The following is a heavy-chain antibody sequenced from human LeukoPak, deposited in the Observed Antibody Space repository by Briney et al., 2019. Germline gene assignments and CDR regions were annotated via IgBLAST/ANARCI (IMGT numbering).Heavy chain of an antibody. CDR2: ISSSSSTM. CDR1: GFTFSDYS. D-gene: IGHD2-8*02. J-gene: IGHJ6*01. CDR3: AKDASWSSTYMDV. Sequence: GGSLRLSCAASGFTFSDYSVNWVRQAPGKGLEWVSYISSSSSTMYYADSVKGRFTISRDNAKNSLYLQMNSLRAEDTAVYYCAKDASWSSTYMDVWGQGTTVVVSS. V-gene: IGHV3-48*01.